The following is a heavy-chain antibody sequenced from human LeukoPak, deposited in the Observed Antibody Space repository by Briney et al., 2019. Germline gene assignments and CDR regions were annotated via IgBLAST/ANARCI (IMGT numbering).Heavy chain of an antibody. Sequence: KSSETLSLTCTVSGGSISSGSYYWSWIRQPAGKGLEWIGRTYTSGSTNYNPSLKSRVTISVDTSKNQFSLKLSSVTAADTAVYYCARAGRCSGGSCYSYNWFDPWGQGTLVTVSS. J-gene: IGHJ5*02. D-gene: IGHD2-15*01. CDR1: GGSISSGSYY. CDR2: TYTSGST. V-gene: IGHV4-61*02. CDR3: ARAGRCSGGSCYSYNWFDP.